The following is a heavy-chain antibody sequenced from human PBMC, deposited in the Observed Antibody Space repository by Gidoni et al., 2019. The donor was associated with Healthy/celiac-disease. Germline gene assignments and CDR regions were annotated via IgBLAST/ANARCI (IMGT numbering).Heavy chain of an antibody. Sequence: QVQLQESGPGLVKPSQTLSLTCTVSGGSLSSGGYYWSWIRQHPGKGLEWIGYIYYSGSTYYNPSLKSRVTISVDTSKNQFSLKLSSVTAADTAVYYCARGKLDYGDSPQRKYFQHWGQGTLVTVSS. CDR2: IYYSGST. CDR1: GGSLSSGGYY. V-gene: IGHV4-31*03. CDR3: ARGKLDYGDSPQRKYFQH. J-gene: IGHJ1*01. D-gene: IGHD4-17*01.